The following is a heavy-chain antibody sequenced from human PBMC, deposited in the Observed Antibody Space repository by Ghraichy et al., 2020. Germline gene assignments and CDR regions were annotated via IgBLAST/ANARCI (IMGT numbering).Heavy chain of an antibody. Sequence: ESLNISCTVSGGSISSSSYYWGWIRQPPGKGLEWIGSIYYSGSTYYNPSLKSRVTISVDTSKNQFSLKLSSVTAADTAVYYCARIAVADPNWFDPWGQGTLVTVSS. D-gene: IGHD6-19*01. CDR3: ARIAVADPNWFDP. CDR1: GGSISSSSYY. J-gene: IGHJ5*02. V-gene: IGHV4-39*01. CDR2: IYYSGST.